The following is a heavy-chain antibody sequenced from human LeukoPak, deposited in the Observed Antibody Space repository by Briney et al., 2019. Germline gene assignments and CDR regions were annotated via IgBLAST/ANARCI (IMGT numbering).Heavy chain of an antibody. CDR3: ARDRYGDYGDFDY. D-gene: IGHD4-17*01. CDR2: ISYDGSNK. J-gene: IGHJ4*02. Sequence: GGSLRLSCAAPGFTFSSYAMHWVRQAPGKGLEWVAVISYDGSNKYYADSVEGRFTISRDNSKNTLYLQMNSLRAEDTAVYYCARDRYGDYGDFDYWGQGTLVTVSS. CDR1: GFTFSSYA. V-gene: IGHV3-30*04.